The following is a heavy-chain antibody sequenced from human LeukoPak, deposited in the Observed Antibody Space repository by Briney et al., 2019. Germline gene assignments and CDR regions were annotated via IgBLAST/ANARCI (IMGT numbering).Heavy chain of an antibody. D-gene: IGHD6-19*01. CDR3: WQWLVAGMDV. CDR2: INPSGGST. Sequence: ASVKVSCKASGYTFTSYYMRWVRQAPGQGLEWMGIINPSGGSTSYAQKFQGRVTMTRDTSTSTVYMELSSLRSEDTAVYYCWQWLVAGMDVWGQGTTVTVSS. V-gene: IGHV1-46*01. J-gene: IGHJ6*02. CDR1: GYTFTSYY.